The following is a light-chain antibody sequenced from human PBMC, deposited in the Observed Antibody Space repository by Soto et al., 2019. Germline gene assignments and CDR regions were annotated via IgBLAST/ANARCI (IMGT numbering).Light chain of an antibody. CDR2: GAS. CDR3: LQHDSYPYT. CDR1: QGISKS. J-gene: IGKJ2*01. Sequence: DIQMTQSPSAMSASVGDRVTITCRASQGISKSLAWFQQSPGKVPERLIYGASTLESGVPPRFSGSGSGTDFTLTISSLQPEDFANYYCLQHDSYPYTFGQGTKVEIK. V-gene: IGKV1-17*03.